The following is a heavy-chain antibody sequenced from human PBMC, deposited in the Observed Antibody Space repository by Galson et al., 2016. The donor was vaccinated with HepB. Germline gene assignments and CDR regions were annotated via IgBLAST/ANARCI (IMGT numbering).Heavy chain of an antibody. J-gene: IGHJ4*02. V-gene: IGHV3-74*01. CDR2: ISTDGSST. Sequence: SLRLSCAASGFTLSSYWMHWVRQDPGKGLVWVSRISTDGSSTSYADSVKGRFTISRGNAKNTLYLQMNSLRAEDTAMYYCARAPPLPTTVGGYDSWGQGTVVTVSS. D-gene: IGHD1-14*01. CDR1: GFTLSSYW. CDR3: ARAPPLPTTVGGYDS.